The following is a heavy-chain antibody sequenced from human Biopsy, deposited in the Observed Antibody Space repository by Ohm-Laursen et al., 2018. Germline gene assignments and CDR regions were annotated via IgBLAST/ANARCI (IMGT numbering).Heavy chain of an antibody. Sequence: TLSLTCSVFGKTFSDYQWSWIRQPPGKGLEWIGQINQAGTTNYNPSLKSRVAISADASKYEFSLRLTSVTAADTAVYLCGNEVHGRDYWGLGAQVTVSS. CDR2: INQAGTT. J-gene: IGHJ4*02. CDR3: GNEVHGRDY. D-gene: IGHD2-15*01. CDR1: GKTFSDYQ. V-gene: IGHV4-34*08.